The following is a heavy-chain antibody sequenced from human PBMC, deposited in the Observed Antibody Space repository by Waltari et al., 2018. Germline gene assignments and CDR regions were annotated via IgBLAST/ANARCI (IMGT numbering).Heavy chain of an antibody. D-gene: IGHD3-16*02. J-gene: IGHJ4*02. V-gene: IGHV4-38-2*02. CDR3: AREHLGGVIVIYFDY. CDR2: IYHSGST. Sequence: QVQLQESGPGLVKPSETLSLTCTVSGYSISSGYYWGWIRQPPGKGLEWIGSIYHSGSTYYNPSLKSRVTISVDTSKNQFSLKLSSVTAADTAVYYCAREHLGGVIVIYFDYWGQGTLVTVSS. CDR1: GYSISSGYY.